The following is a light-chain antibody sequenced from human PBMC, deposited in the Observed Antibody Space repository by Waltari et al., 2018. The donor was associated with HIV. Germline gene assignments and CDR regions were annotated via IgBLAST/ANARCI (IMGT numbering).Light chain of an antibody. CDR2: KDS. Sequence: SYELTQPPSVSVSPGQTARITCSGAALPKQYVYWYQPKPGQAPVVVISKDSERPSGIPERFAGSSSGTRVTLTISGVQAEDEADYYCQSADSRGTYLIFGGGTKLTVL. V-gene: IGLV3-25*03. CDR3: QSADSRGTYLI. CDR1: ALPKQY. J-gene: IGLJ2*01.